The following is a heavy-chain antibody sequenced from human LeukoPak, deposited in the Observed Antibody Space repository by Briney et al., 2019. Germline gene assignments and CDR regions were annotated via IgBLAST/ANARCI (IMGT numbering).Heavy chain of an antibody. CDR2: SNPKSGGT. CDR1: GYTFTDYY. Sequence: GASVKVSYKASGYTFTDYYLHWVRQAPGQGLQWMGWSNPKSGGTSYAQMFQGRVTMTRDTSISTAYMELSRLRSDDTAVYYCAKDLRYSSSWSSGWFDPWGQGTLVTVSS. J-gene: IGHJ5*02. CDR3: AKDLRYSSSWSSGWFDP. V-gene: IGHV1-2*02. D-gene: IGHD6-13*01.